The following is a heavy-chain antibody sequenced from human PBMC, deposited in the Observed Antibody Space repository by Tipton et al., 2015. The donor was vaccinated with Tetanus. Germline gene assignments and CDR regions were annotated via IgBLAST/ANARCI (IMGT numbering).Heavy chain of an antibody. CDR3: ATDPQMAY. D-gene: IGHD5-24*01. V-gene: IGHV1-18*01. J-gene: IGHJ4*02. CDR1: GGTFTNYA. CDR2: NSGYNGNT. Sequence: QVQLVQSGAEMKKPGSSVKVSCKASGGTFTNYALSWVRQAPGQGLEWMGWNSGYNGNTNYAQKLQGRVTMTTDTSTNTAYMELRSLRSDDTAVYYCATDPQMAYWGQGTLVTVSS.